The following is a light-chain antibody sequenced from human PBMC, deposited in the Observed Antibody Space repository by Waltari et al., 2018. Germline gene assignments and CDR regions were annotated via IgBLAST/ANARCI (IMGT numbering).Light chain of an antibody. J-gene: IGKJ4*01. V-gene: IGKV3-20*01. Sequence: EIVLTQSPGTLSLSPGARATLSCRASQTVRPTYLAWYQQKPGQAPTLVIHDTSSRATGIPDRFSGSGSGTDFSLTISSLEPEDFAVYYCQQYDISPLTFGGGTKVETK. CDR2: DTS. CDR3: QQYDISPLT. CDR1: QTVRPTY.